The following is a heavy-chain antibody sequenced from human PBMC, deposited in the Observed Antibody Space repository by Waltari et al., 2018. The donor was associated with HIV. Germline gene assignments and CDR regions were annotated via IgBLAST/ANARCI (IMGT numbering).Heavy chain of an antibody. CDR3: ARDEIVSSPHYYGLDV. CDR2: ISTSGSV. CDR1: GASIVSGGY. D-gene: IGHD6-13*01. Sequence: VQLRESGPGLVRPSQTLSLTCTVPGASIVSGGYNYNWVRQPAGKGLEWIGRISTSGSVNDNPSLKSRVTISIDTSKNRVSLKLNSVTAADTAVYYCARDEIVSSPHYYGLDVWGQGTTVIVSS. J-gene: IGHJ6*02. V-gene: IGHV4-61*02.